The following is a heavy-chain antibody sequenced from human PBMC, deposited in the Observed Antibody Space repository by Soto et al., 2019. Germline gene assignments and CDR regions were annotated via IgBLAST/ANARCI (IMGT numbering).Heavy chain of an antibody. CDR1: GGSFSGYY. CDR2: INHSGST. CDR3: ARAPKSRAGHNEGAGFAY. D-gene: IGHD6-13*01. J-gene: IGHJ4*02. Sequence: SETLSLTCAVYGGSFSGYYWSWIRQPPGKGLEWIGEINHSGSTNYNPSLKSRVTISVDTSKNQFSLKLSSVTAADTAVYYCARAPKSRAGHNEGAGFAYWGQGTLVTFSS. V-gene: IGHV4-34*01.